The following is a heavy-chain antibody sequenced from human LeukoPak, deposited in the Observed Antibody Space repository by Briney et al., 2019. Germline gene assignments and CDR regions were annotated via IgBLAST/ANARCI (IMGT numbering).Heavy chain of an antibody. CDR2: INPNSGGT. Sequence: GASVKVPCKASGYTFTGYYMHWVRQAPGQGLEWMGWINPNSGGTNYAQKFQGRVTMTRDTSISTAYMELSRLRSDDTAVYYCARGSQWELRGIWFDPWSQGTLVTVSS. CDR1: GYTFTGYY. CDR3: ARGSQWELRGIWFDP. J-gene: IGHJ5*02. V-gene: IGHV1-2*02. D-gene: IGHD1-26*01.